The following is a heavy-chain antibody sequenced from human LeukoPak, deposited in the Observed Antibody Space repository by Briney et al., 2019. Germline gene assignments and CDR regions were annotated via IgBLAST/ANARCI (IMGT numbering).Heavy chain of an antibody. J-gene: IGHJ2*01. CDR2: IYYSGST. CDR1: GGSNSSSSYY. V-gene: IGHV4-39*01. CDR3: ARMVRGDWYFDL. D-gene: IGHD3-10*01. Sequence: SETLSLTCTVSGGSNSSSSYYWGWIRQPPGKGLEWIGSIYYSGSTYYNPSLKSRVTISVDTSKNQFSLKLSSVTAADTAVYYCARMVRGDWYFDLWGRGTLVTVSS.